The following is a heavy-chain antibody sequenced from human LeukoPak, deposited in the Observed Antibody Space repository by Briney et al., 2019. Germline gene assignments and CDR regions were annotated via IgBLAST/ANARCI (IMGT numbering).Heavy chain of an antibody. J-gene: IGHJ4*02. CDR1: GFTFSSYA. Sequence: GGSLRLSCAASGFTFSSYAMSWVRQAPGKGLEWFSAISGSGSSTYYPDSVKGRFTISRDNSKNTLYLQMNTLRAEDTAVYYCAKRTDYSNYGPFDYWGQGTLVTVSS. D-gene: IGHD4-11*01. V-gene: IGHV3-23*01. CDR2: ISGSGSST. CDR3: AKRTDYSNYGPFDY.